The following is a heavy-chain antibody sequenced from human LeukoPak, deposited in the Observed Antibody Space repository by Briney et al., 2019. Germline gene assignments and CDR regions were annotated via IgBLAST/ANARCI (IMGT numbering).Heavy chain of an antibody. D-gene: IGHD3-9*01. Sequence: GSSVTVSCKASGGTFSSYAISWVRQAPGQGLEWMGGIIPIFGTANYAQKFQGRVTITADKSTSTAYMELSSLRSEDTAVYYCARGPGDILTGPILGAFDIWGQGTMVTVSS. V-gene: IGHV1-69*06. CDR2: IIPIFGTA. CDR1: GGTFSSYA. CDR3: ARGPGDILTGPILGAFDI. J-gene: IGHJ3*02.